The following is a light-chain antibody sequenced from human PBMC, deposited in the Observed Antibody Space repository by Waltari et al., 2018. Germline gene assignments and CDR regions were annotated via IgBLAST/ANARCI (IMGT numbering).Light chain of an antibody. CDR2: SAY. CDR3: QQYNDLLYS. J-gene: IGKJ2*03. CDR1: QSVGSY. Sequence: EIVMTQSPATLSLSPGETATLSCRASQSVGSYLAWYQQKPGLAPKLLVHSAYFRATGIPDRFSGSGSRTDFTLTISSLEPEDVGVYHCQQYNDLLYSFGQGTKVEIK. V-gene: IGKV3D-15*01.